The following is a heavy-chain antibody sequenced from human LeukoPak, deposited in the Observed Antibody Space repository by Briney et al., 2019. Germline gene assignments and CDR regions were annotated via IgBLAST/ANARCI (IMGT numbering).Heavy chain of an antibody. D-gene: IGHD6-13*01. CDR1: GGSISTYY. V-gene: IGHV4-4*07. CDR2: IYISGAT. J-gene: IGHJ4*02. Sequence: SETLSLTCTVSGGSISTYYWNWIRQPAGKGLEWIGRIYISGATNFNPSLQSRVTMSVDTSKDQFSLKLTSVTAADTAMYYCARDRQQLVRGDHFDYWGQGTLVTVSS. CDR3: ARDRQQLVRGDHFDY.